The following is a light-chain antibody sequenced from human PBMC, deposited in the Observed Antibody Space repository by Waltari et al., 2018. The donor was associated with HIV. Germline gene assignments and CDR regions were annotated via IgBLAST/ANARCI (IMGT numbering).Light chain of an antibody. Sequence: SYVLTQPPSVSVAPGTTARITCGGNNIGRKSVHWYQQKPGQAPVLVIYYDSDRPSGIPERFSGSNSGNTATLTISRVEAGDEADYYCQVWGSSSDPWVFGGGTKLTVL. CDR3: QVWGSSSDPWV. CDR2: YDS. CDR1: NIGRKS. J-gene: IGLJ3*02. V-gene: IGLV3-21*04.